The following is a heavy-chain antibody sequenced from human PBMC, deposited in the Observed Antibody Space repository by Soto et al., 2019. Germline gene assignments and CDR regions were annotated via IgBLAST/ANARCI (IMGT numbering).Heavy chain of an antibody. CDR3: ARSDNRNFLYCVDF. Sequence: SETLSLTCAANGGSLSGYYWSWIRQSPGKGLEWIGEINHRGSSDYNPSLKSRVTLSIDASMNHVTLKLSSVTAADTAVYYCARSDNRNFLYCVDFWGQGTAVTVSS. D-gene: IGHD1-7*01. J-gene: IGHJ6*02. CDR2: INHRGSS. CDR1: GGSLSGYY. V-gene: IGHV4-34*01.